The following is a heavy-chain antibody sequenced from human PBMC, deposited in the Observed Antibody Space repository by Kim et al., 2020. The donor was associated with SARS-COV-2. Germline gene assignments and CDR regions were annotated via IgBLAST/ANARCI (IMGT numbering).Heavy chain of an antibody. CDR3: ARDLFGEFDF. Sequence: YAHTVRGRVTLSRDIDQNTLFLQMNSLRDGDKAVYYCARDLFGEFDFWGQGTLVTVSS. V-gene: IGHV3-74*01. J-gene: IGHJ4*02. D-gene: IGHD3-16*01.